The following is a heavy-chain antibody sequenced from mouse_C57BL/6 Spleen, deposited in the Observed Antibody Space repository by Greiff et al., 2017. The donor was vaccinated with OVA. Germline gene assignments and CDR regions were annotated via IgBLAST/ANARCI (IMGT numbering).Heavy chain of an antibody. CDR2: INPSTGGT. J-gene: IGHJ2*01. Sequence: VQLKESGPELVKPGASVTISCKASGYSFTGYYMNWVKQTPEKSLEWIGEINPSTGGTPYNQKFKAKATLTVDKSSSTAYMQLKSLTSEDSAVDYCARSYDYDVGFDYWGQGTTLTVSS. V-gene: IGHV1-42*01. CDR3: ARSYDYDVGFDY. D-gene: IGHD2-4*01. CDR1: GYSFTGYY.